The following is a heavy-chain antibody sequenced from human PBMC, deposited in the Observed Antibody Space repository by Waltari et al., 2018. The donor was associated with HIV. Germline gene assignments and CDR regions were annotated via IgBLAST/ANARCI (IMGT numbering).Heavy chain of an antibody. CDR2: ISGSGRST. CDR1: GFTFSSYA. CDR3: AKSGGDILTGHSYYYYGMDV. D-gene: IGHD3-9*01. Sequence: QLLESGGGLVQPGGSLRLSCAASGFTFSSYAMRWVRQAPGKGRGWVSGISGSGRSTYYADSVKGRFTISRDNSKNTVYLQMNSLRAEDTAVYYCAKSGGDILTGHSYYYYGMDVWGLGTTVTVSS. J-gene: IGHJ6*02. V-gene: IGHV3-23*01.